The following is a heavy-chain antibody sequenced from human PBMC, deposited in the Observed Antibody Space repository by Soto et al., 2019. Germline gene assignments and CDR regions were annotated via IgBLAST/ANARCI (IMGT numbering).Heavy chain of an antibody. CDR2: ISGSGGST. CDR1: GFTFSIYA. CDR3: AKGESITMIVVVPEAFDI. D-gene: IGHD3-22*01. J-gene: IGHJ3*02. Sequence: GGALRIACEGSGFTFSIYAMSWGRLAPGKGLEWVSAISGSGGSTYYADSVKGRFTISRDNSKNTLYLQMNSLRAEDTAVYYCAKGESITMIVVVPEAFDIWGQGTMVTVSS. V-gene: IGHV3-23*01.